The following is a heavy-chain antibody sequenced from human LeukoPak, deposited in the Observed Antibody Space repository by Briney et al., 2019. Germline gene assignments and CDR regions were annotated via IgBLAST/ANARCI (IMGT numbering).Heavy chain of an antibody. D-gene: IGHD5-18*01. J-gene: IGHJ6*02. CDR1: GFTFSRYA. Sequence: GGSLRLSCAASGFTFSRYAMSWVRQAPGKGLEWVANIKQDGSEKYYVDSVKGRFTISRDNAKNSLYLQMNSLRAEDTAVYYCARDRGYSYGPTYYYYGMDVWGQGTTVTVSS. V-gene: IGHV3-7*04. CDR3: ARDRGYSYGPTYYYYGMDV. CDR2: IKQDGSEK.